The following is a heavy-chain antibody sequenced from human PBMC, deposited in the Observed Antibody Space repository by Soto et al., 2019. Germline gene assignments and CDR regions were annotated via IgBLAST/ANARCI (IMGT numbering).Heavy chain of an antibody. CDR3: AGIAGPRYFDL. J-gene: IGHJ2*01. V-gene: IGHV4-34*01. CDR1: GGSFSGFY. CDR2: INHTGTS. Sequence: SETLSRTFAVHGGSFSGFYWTWIRQPPGKVLEWIGEINHTGTSNDKPPLKSRVTMSLDTSKNHFSLSLNSVTAEDTAVYYCAGIAGPRYFDLWRRGTLVT.